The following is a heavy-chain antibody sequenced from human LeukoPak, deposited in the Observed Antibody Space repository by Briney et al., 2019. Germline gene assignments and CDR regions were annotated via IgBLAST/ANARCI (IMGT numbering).Heavy chain of an antibody. Sequence: GGSLRLSCAASGFTFSSYGMHWVRQAPGKGLEWVAVIWYDGSNKYYADSVKGRFTISRDNAKNSLYLQMNSLRAEDTAVYYCARSDYGDYFHYWGQGTLVTVSS. CDR3: ARSDYGDYFHY. CDR1: GFTFSSYG. V-gene: IGHV3-33*01. CDR2: IWYDGSNK. J-gene: IGHJ4*02. D-gene: IGHD4-17*01.